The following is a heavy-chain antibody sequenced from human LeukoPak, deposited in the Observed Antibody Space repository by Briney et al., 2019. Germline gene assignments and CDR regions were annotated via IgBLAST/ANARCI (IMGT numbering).Heavy chain of an antibody. J-gene: IGHJ3*02. CDR2: INWNGGST. Sequence: GGSLRLSCAASGFTFDDYGMSWVRQAPGKGLEWVSGINWNGGSTGYADSVKGRFTISRDNAKNSLYLQMNSLGAEDTALYYCRTYYYGSGREDAFDIWGQGTMVTVSS. D-gene: IGHD3-10*01. CDR3: RTYYYGSGREDAFDI. CDR1: GFTFDDYG. V-gene: IGHV3-20*04.